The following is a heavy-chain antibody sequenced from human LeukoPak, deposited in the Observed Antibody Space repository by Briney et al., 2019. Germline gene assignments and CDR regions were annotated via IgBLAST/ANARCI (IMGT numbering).Heavy chain of an antibody. V-gene: IGHV3-30*03. Sequence: PGGSLRLSCAASGFTFSSYGMHWVRQAPGKGLEWVAVISYDGSNKYYADSVKGRFTLSRDNAKNSLYLQMNSLRAEDTAVYYCARTGGSYPYYFEYWGQGTLVTVSS. J-gene: IGHJ4*02. D-gene: IGHD1-26*01. CDR3: ARTGGSYPYYFEY. CDR2: ISYDGSNK. CDR1: GFTFSSYG.